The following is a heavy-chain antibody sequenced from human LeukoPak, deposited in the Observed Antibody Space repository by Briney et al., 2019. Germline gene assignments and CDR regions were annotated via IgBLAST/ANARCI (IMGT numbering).Heavy chain of an antibody. J-gene: IGHJ4*02. D-gene: IGHD3-10*01. Sequence: SETLSLTCASSGVTFNLFYWSWIRQPPGKGLEWLAHVNYSGSTDYNPSLKRRRIVSVDTSNNQFSLTLTSVTAADTAVYYCASGWVSEGGSVPAYWGQGTLVTVSS. V-gene: IGHV4-59*08. CDR1: GVTFNLFY. CDR2: VNYSGST. CDR3: ASGWVSEGGSVPAY.